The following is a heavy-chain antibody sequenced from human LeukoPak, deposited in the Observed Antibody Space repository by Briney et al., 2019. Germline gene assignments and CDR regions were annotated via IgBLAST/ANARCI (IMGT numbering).Heavy chain of an antibody. CDR2: INPNSGGT. J-gene: IGHJ4*02. Sequence: ASVKVSCKASGYTFTGYYMHWVRQAPGQGLEWMGWINPNSGGTNYAQKFQGRVTMTRDTSISTAYMELSRLRSDDTAVYYCARDLESISSLHYWGQGTLVTVSS. D-gene: IGHD5-24*01. CDR3: ARDLESISSLHY. CDR1: GYTFTGYY. V-gene: IGHV1-2*02.